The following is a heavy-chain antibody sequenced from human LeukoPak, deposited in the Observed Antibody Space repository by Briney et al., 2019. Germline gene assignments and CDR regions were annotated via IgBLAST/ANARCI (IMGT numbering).Heavy chain of an antibody. Sequence: PGGSLRLSCAASGFTVSSNYMSWVRQAPGKGLEWVSVIYSGGSTYYADSVKGRFTISRDNSKNTLYLQMNSLRAEDTAVYYCARSAGSSWYQYYFDYWGQGTLVTVSS. CDR2: IYSGGST. CDR1: GFTVSSNY. J-gene: IGHJ4*02. V-gene: IGHV3-66*01. D-gene: IGHD6-13*01. CDR3: ARSAGSSWYQYYFDY.